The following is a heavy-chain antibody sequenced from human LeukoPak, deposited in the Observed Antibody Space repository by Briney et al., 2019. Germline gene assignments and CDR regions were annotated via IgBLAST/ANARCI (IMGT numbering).Heavy chain of an antibody. CDR3: ANNRASLDY. D-gene: IGHD2/OR15-2a*01. Sequence: GGSLRLSCAASGVTFSDSGVSWGRQAPGKGGDWVDNIKQDGNEKYCVDSVKGRFTISRDNAKNSLYLQMNSLRAEDTAVYYCANNRASLDYWGQGTLVTVSS. V-gene: IGHV3-7*02. J-gene: IGHJ4*02. CDR1: GVTFSDSG. CDR2: IKQDGNEK.